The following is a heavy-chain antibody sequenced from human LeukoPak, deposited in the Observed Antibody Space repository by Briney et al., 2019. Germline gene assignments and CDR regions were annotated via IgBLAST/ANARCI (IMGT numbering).Heavy chain of an antibody. CDR1: GFTFTTCA. J-gene: IGHJ6*02. CDR2: ISHDGRDK. V-gene: IGHV3-30*04. Sequence: GTSLRLSCAASGFTFTTCAMHWVRQTPDRGLEWVALISHDGRDKLYADSVKGRFTISRDDSRNTVTLQMSSLRPEDAALYYCARDLGFWALPGPWHMDVWGQGTTVTVSS. CDR3: ARDLGFWALPGPWHMDV. D-gene: IGHD3-10*01.